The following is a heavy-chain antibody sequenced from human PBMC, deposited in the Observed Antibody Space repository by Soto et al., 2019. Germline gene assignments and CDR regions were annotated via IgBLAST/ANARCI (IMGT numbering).Heavy chain of an antibody. D-gene: IGHD6-13*01. J-gene: IGHJ5*02. Sequence: SGTLALTCTVSGGSVSSGSYYWSWIRQPPGKGLEWIGYIYYSGSTNYNPSLKSRVTISVDTSKNQFSLKLSSVTAADTAVYYCGRIAAAAGWFDPWGKGTLVPVSP. CDR2: IYYSGST. CDR1: GGSVSSGSYY. CDR3: GRIAAAAGWFDP. V-gene: IGHV4-61*01.